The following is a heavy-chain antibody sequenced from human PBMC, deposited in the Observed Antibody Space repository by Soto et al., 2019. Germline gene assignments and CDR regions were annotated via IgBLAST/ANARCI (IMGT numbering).Heavy chain of an antibody. D-gene: IGHD6-13*01. J-gene: IGHJ4*02. CDR2: ISAYNGNT. CDR3: AGSLAAAGTVGGNFDY. Sequence: ASVKVSCKASGYTFTSYGISWVRQAPGQGLEWMGWISAYNGNTNYAQKLQGRVTITADESTSTAYMELSSLRSEDTAVYYCAGSLAAAGTVGGNFDYWGQGALVTVSS. V-gene: IGHV1-18*04. CDR1: GYTFTSYG.